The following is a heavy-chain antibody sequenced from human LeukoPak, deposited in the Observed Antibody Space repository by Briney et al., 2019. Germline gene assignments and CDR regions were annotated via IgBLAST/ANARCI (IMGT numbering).Heavy chain of an antibody. CDR2: IIPIFGTA. Sequence: SVKVSCKASGGTFSSYAISWVRQAPGQGLEWMGGIIPIFGTANYAQKFQGRVTITADESTSTAYMELSSLRSEDTAVYYCTRGYSSSWSETDYWGQGTLVTVSS. J-gene: IGHJ4*02. CDR3: TRGYSSSWSETDY. CDR1: GGTFSSYA. V-gene: IGHV1-69*13. D-gene: IGHD6-13*01.